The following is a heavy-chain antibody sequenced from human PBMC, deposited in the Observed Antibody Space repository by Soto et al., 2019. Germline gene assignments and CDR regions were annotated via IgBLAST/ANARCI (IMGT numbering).Heavy chain of an antibody. CDR2: ISPYKGNT. D-gene: IGHD3-16*01. CDR1: GYTFSSIG. V-gene: IGHV1-18*01. J-gene: IGHJ4*02. CDR3: ARVSFETSSYADY. Sequence: ASVKVSCKASGYTFSSIGISWVRQAPGQGLEWMGWISPYKGNTHYAQGLQGRVTMTTDTSASTAYLELSSLRSEDTAVYYCARVSFETSSYADYWGQGTLVTVSS.